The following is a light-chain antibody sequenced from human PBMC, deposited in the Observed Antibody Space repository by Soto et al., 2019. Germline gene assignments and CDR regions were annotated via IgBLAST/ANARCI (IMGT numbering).Light chain of an antibody. J-gene: IGKJ2*01. CDR1: QSVSSN. CDR3: QQYNNLPPYT. V-gene: IGKV3-15*01. Sequence: EIVVTQSQATLSVSPGERATLSCRASQSVSSNLAWYQQKPGQAPRLLIYGAFTRATGIPARFSGSGSGTEFTLTISSLQSEDFAVYYCQQYNNLPPYTFGQGTKLEIK. CDR2: GAF.